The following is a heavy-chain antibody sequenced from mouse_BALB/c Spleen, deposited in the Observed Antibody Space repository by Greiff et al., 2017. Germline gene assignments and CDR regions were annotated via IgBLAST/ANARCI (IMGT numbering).Heavy chain of an antibody. J-gene: IGHJ1*01. CDR3: AIRYDSYYVHWYFDV. Sequence: VQLKESGAELAKPGASVKMSCKASGYTFTSYWMHWVKQRPGQGLEWIGYINPSTGYTEYNQKFKDKATLTAYKSSSPAYMPLSSLTSEDSAVYYCAIRYDSYYVHWYFDVWGAGTTVTVSS. CDR1: GYTFTSYW. CDR2: INPSTGYT. V-gene: IGHV1-7*01. D-gene: IGHD2-3*01.